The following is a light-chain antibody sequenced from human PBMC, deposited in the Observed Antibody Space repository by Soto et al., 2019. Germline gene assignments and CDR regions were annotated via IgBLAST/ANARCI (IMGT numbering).Light chain of an antibody. Sequence: QSALTQPPSASGSPGQSVTISCTGTSSDVGAYNYVSWYQQLPGKAPKLIIYEVSKRPSGVPDRFSGSKSGNTASLTVSGLQAEYEADYYCTSYAGTYSFFYVVVTGTKVTVL. CDR2: EVS. V-gene: IGLV2-8*01. CDR1: SSDVGAYNY. CDR3: TSYAGTYSFFYV. J-gene: IGLJ1*01.